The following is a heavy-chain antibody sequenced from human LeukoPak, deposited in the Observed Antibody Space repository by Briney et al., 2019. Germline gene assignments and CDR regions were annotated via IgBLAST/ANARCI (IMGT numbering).Heavy chain of an antibody. V-gene: IGHV3-73*01. CDR1: GFTFSGSA. J-gene: IGHJ6*03. D-gene: IGHD3-22*01. CDR2: IRSKANSYAT. CDR3: TRRGGGATEAGYYGLGYYYYMDV. Sequence: PGGSLRLSCAASGFTFSGSAMRWVRQASGKGLEWVGRIRSKANSYATAYAASVKGRFTISRDDSKNTAYLQMNSLKTEDTAVYYCTRRGGGATEAGYYGLGYYYYMDVWGKGTTVTVSS.